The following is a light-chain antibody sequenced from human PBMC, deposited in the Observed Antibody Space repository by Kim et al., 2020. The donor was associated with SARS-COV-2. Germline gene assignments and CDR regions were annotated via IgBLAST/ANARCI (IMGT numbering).Light chain of an antibody. Sequence: ATINCQSSQSVLSSANNRNYLAWHQQKPGQPPKLLISWASVRDSGVPDRFSGSGSGTDFTLTITSLQAEDVAVYYCQQHYSAPLTFGQGTKVDIK. V-gene: IGKV4-1*01. CDR2: WAS. CDR3: QQHYSAPLT. CDR1: QSVLSSANNRNY. J-gene: IGKJ1*01.